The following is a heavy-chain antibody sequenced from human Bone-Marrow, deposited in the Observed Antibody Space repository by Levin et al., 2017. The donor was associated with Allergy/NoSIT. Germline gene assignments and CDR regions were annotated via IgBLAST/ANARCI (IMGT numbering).Heavy chain of an antibody. CDR2: MSGSGGGT. CDR1: GFTFSRYA. V-gene: IGHV3-23*01. D-gene: IGHD1-7*01. J-gene: IGHJ4*02. Sequence: GGSLRLSCAASGFTFSRYAMAWVRQAPGQGLEWVSGMSGSGGGTDYADSVKGRFTISRDNSKNIMYLQMNSLRVEDTALYYCAREDNWNYDYWGQGTLVTVSS. CDR3: AREDNWNYDY.